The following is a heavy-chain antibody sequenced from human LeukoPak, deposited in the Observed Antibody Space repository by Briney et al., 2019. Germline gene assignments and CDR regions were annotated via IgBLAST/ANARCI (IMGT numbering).Heavy chain of an antibody. CDR1: GYTFTSYY. Sequence: ASVKVSCKASGYTFTSYYMHWVRQAPGQGLEWMGIINPSGGSTSYAQKFQGRVTMTRDTSTSTAYMELSSLRSEDTAVYYCARGGPLGVVTHHFDFWGQGTLVTVSS. CDR3: ARGGPLGVVTHHFDF. CDR2: INPSGGST. D-gene: IGHD3-3*01. J-gene: IGHJ4*02. V-gene: IGHV1-46*01.